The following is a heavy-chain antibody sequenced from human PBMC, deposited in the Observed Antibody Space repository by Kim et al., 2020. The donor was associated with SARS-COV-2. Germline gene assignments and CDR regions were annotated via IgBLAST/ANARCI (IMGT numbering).Heavy chain of an antibody. CDR3: ASGVAVAGTSLILDY. D-gene: IGHD6-19*01. V-gene: IGHV1-3*01. J-gene: IGHJ4*02. Sequence: QKLQGRVTLTRDPSASTAYMELSSLRSEDTAVYYCASGVAVAGTSLILDYWGQGTLVTVSS.